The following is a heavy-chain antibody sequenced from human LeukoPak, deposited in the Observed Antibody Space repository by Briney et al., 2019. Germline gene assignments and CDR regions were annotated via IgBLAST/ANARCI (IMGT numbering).Heavy chain of an antibody. CDR1: GYTFTDYY. V-gene: IGHV1-2*02. D-gene: IGHD2-15*01. CDR3: ARAGYCSGGHCYGFDY. J-gene: IGHJ4*02. CDR2: INPTSGGS. Sequence: ASVKVSCKASGYTFTDYYMHWVRQAPGQGLEWMGWINPTSGGSNYAQKFQGRVTMTRDTSISTAYMEPSRLESDDTAVYYCARAGYCSGGHCYGFDYWGQGTLVTVSS.